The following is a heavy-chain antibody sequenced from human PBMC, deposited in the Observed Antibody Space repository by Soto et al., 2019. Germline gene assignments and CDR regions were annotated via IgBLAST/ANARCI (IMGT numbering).Heavy chain of an antibody. Sequence: SETLSLTCAVSGGSISSGGYSWSWIRQPPGKGLEWIGYIYHSGSTYYNPSLKSRVTISVDRSKNQFSLKLSSVTAADTAVYYCASYYDSSGFNWFDPWGQGTLVTVSS. CDR2: IYHSGST. J-gene: IGHJ5*02. CDR1: GGSISSGGYS. V-gene: IGHV4-30-2*01. D-gene: IGHD3-22*01. CDR3: ASYYDSSGFNWFDP.